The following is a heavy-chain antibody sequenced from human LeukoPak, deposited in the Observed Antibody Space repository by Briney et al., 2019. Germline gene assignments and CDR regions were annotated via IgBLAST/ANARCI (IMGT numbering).Heavy chain of an antibody. CDR1: GITLSNYG. CDR2: TRAAGGGT. Sequence: GGSLRLSCAVSGITLSNYGMSWFGKAQGKGLEWVAGTRAAGGGTKYADSVKGRFTISRDNPKNTLYLQMNSLRAEDTAVYFCAKRGVVIRVILVGFHKEAYYFDSWGQGALVTVSS. V-gene: IGHV3-23*01. CDR3: AKRGVVIRVILVGFHKEAYYFDS. J-gene: IGHJ4*02. D-gene: IGHD3-10*01.